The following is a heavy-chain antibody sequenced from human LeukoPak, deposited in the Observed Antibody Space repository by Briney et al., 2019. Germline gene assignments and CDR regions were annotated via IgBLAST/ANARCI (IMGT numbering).Heavy chain of an antibody. Sequence: GGSLRLSCEASGFTFCSHAMYWVRQAPGKGLEWVAGIFGSGGSPHCADPVKGRFTISRDNSRNTVYLQINSLRAEDTAVYYCGKTTVGYSSGQKPAWPVDYWGQGTLVTVSS. D-gene: IGHD5-18*01. V-gene: IGHV3-23*01. CDR1: GFTFCSHA. J-gene: IGHJ4*02. CDR2: IFGSGGSP. CDR3: GKTTVGYSSGQKPAWPVDY.